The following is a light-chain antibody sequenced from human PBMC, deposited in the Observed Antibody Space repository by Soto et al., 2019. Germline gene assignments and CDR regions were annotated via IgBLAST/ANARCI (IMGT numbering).Light chain of an antibody. CDR2: AAS. J-gene: IGKJ2*01. CDR1: QDINIF. V-gene: IGKV1-9*01. Sequence: DIQLTQSPSFLSASVGDRVTITCRASQDINIFLAWFQQKPGKAPNLLISAASTLQSGVPSRFSGSGSETEFTLTITSLQPEDSATYYCQQRNSYPRTLGQGTKVDLK. CDR3: QQRNSYPRT.